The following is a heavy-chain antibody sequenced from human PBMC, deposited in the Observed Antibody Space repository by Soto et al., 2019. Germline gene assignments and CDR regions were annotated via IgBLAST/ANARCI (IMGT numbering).Heavy chain of an antibody. CDR3: ARKDYFDY. CDR2: IYYSGST. J-gene: IGHJ4*02. CDR1: GGSISSGGYY. Sequence: SETLSLTCTVSGGSISSGGYYWSWIRQHPGKGLEWIGYIYYSGSTYYKTSLKNRDNISVDTSKNQFTLKLSSVTAADTAVYYCARKDYFDYWGQGTLVTVSS. V-gene: IGHV4-31*03.